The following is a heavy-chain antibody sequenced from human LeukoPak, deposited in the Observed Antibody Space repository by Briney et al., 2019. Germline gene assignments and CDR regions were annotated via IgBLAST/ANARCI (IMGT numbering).Heavy chain of an antibody. CDR2: ISAYNGNT. Sequence: ASLKVSCKASGYTFTSYGISWVRQAPGQGLEWMGWISAYNGNTNYAQKLQGRVTMTTDTSTSTAYMELRSLRSDDTAVYYCARTALTMVRGVSDYWGQGTLVTVSS. D-gene: IGHD3-10*01. J-gene: IGHJ4*02. CDR3: ARTALTMVRGVSDY. CDR1: GYTFTSYG. V-gene: IGHV1-18*01.